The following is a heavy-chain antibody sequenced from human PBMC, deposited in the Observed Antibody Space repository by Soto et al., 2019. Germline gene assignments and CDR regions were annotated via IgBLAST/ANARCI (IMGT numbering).Heavy chain of an antibody. CDR3: EKGARGLGYSRSSRGG. CDR1: GFTFSSYG. Sequence: QVQLVESGGGVVQPGRSLRLSCAASGFTFSSYGMHWVRQAPGKGLEWVAVISYDGSNKYYADSVKGRFTISRDNSKNTMNLQMKRMRVEDTAVYYGEKGARGLGYSRSSRGGGGQGTLVTVSS. J-gene: IGHJ4*02. CDR2: ISYDGSNK. D-gene: IGHD6-13*01. V-gene: IGHV3-30*18.